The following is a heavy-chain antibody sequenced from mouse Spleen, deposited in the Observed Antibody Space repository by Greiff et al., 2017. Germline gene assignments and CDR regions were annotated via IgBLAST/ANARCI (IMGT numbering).Heavy chain of an antibody. CDR3: TATGYFDV. D-gene: IGHD6-1*01. Sequence: LQQPGSELVRPGASVKLSCKASGYTFTSYWMHWVKQRPGQGLEWIGNIYPGSGSTNYDEKFKSKATLTVDTSSSTAYMQLSSLTSEDSAVYYCTATGYFDVWGAGTTVTVSS. V-gene: IGHV1S22*01. J-gene: IGHJ1*01. CDR2: IYPGSGST. CDR1: GYTFTSYW.